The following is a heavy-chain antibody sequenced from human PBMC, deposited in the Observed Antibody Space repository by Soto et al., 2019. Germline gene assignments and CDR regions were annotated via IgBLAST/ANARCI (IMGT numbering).Heavy chain of an antibody. Sequence: GASVKVSCKASGGTFSSYTISWVRQAPGQGLEWMGRIIPILGIANYAQKFQGRVTITADKSTSTAYMELSSLRSEDTALYYCARDRYCGYGSSSFDPWGQGTLVTVSS. D-gene: IGHD5-12*01. V-gene: IGHV1-69*04. CDR2: IIPILGIA. CDR3: ARDRYCGYGSSSFDP. CDR1: GGTFSSYT. J-gene: IGHJ5*02.